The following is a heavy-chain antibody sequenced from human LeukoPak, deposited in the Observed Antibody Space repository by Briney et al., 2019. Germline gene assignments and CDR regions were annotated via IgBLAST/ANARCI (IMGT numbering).Heavy chain of an antibody. CDR1: GFSFSDYF. CDR3: AGGSQRHGLDSSAYRPTFRYYYSALDV. Sequence: GGSLRLSCSASGFSFSDYFMGWIRQAPGQGLEWVSSTTSSGNTVYYADSVKGRFTISRHNGQKSLYLHMSGLRAEDTAVYYCAGGSQRHGLDSSAYRPTFRYYYSALDVWGKGITVIVSS. V-gene: IGHV3-11*01. CDR2: TTSSGNTV. J-gene: IGHJ6*04. D-gene: IGHD3-22*01.